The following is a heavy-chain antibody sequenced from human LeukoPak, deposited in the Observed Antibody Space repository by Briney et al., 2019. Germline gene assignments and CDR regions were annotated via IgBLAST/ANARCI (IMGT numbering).Heavy chain of an antibody. CDR3: VSSRTGYSGYRIRFDY. V-gene: IGHV3-15*01. CDR2: IKSKTDGGTT. J-gene: IGHJ4*02. D-gene: IGHD5-12*01. CDR1: GFTFSNAW. Sequence: GGSLRLSCAASGFTFSNAWMSWVRQAPGKGLEWVGRIKSKTDGGTTDYAAPVKGRFTISRDDSKNTLYLQMNSLRPEDTAVYYCVSSRTGYSGYRIRFDYWGQGTLVTVSS.